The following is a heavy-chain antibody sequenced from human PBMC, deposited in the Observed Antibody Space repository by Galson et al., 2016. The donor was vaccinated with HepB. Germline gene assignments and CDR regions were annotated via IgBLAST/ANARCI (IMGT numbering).Heavy chain of an antibody. Sequence: SLRLSCAASGFTFADYSMNWVRQAPGRGLEWLSDISSSGSKTFYADSVKGRLTISGENTKNSLYLEMVTLRAEDTAVYYCARESCSTSSCNFYGLDVWGQGTTVIVSS. CDR1: GFTFADYS. CDR2: ISSSGSKT. J-gene: IGHJ6*02. V-gene: IGHV3-11*01. D-gene: IGHD2-2*01. CDR3: ARESCSTSSCNFYGLDV.